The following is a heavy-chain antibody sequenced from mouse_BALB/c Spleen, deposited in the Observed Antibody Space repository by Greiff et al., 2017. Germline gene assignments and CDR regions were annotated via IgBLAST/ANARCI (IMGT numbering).Heavy chain of an antibody. CDR3: ANYYGSSYVYYFDY. V-gene: IGHV5-6-5*01. Sequence: DVKLVESGGGLVKPGGSLKLSCAASGFTFSSYAMSWVRQTPEKRLEWVASISSGGSTYYPDSVKGRFTISRDNARNILYLQMSSLRSEDTAMYYCANYYGSSYVYYFDYWGQGTTLTVSS. CDR1: GFTFSSYA. J-gene: IGHJ2*01. D-gene: IGHD1-1*01. CDR2: ISSGGST.